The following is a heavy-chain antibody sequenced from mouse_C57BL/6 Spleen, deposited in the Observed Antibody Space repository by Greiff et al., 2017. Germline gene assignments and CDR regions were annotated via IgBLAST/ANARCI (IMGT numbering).Heavy chain of an antibody. Sequence: QVQLQQSGAELARPGASVKLSCKASGYTFTSYGISWVKQRTGQGLEWIGEIYPRSGNTYYNEKFKGKATLTADKSSSKAYMELRSLTSEDSAVYFCARGVSSYYFDCWGHGTTLTVSS. CDR3: ARGVSSYYFDC. CDR1: GYTFTSYG. CDR2: IYPRSGNT. V-gene: IGHV1-81*01. D-gene: IGHD6-2*01. J-gene: IGHJ2*01.